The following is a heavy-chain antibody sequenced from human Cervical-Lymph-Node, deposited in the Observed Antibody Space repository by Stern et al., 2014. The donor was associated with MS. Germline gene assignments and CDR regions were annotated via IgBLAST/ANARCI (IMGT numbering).Heavy chain of an antibody. CDR3: ASFPYDSSGYRDDAFDI. J-gene: IGHJ3*02. V-gene: IGHV5-51*01. CDR1: GYSFTSYW. Sequence: EVQLVESGAEVKKPGESLKISCKGSGYSFTSYWIDWVRQMPGKGLEWMGIIYPGDSDTRYSPSCQGQFTISADKSISTAYLQWSSLKASDTAMYYCASFPYDSSGYRDDAFDIWGQGTMVTVSS. D-gene: IGHD3-22*01. CDR2: IYPGDSDT.